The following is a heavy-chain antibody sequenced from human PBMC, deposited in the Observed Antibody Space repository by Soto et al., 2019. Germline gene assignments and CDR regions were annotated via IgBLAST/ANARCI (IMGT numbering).Heavy chain of an antibody. CDR1: GYTFTSYG. CDR2: ISAYNGNT. Sequence: QVQLVQSGAEVKKPGASVKVSCKASGYTFTSYGISWVRQAPGQGLEWMGWISAYNGNTNYAQKLQGRVTMTTDTSTXRAXMXQRSLRSDDTAVYYCARDERYDILTGYYSYYYGMDVWGQGTTVTVSS. V-gene: IGHV1-18*01. CDR3: ARDERYDILTGYYSYYYGMDV. D-gene: IGHD3-9*01. J-gene: IGHJ6*02.